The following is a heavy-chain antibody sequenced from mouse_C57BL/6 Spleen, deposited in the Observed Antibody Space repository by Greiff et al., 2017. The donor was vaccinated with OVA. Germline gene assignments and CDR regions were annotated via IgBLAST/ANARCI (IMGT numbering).Heavy chain of an antibody. CDR3: ARAPFITTVVPSEYFDV. D-gene: IGHD1-1*01. CDR1: GYTFTSYT. J-gene: IGHJ1*03. CDR2: INPSSGYT. Sequence: VQLQQSGAELARPGASVKMSCKASGYTFTSYTMPWVKQRPGQGLEWIGYINPSSGYTKYNHKFKDKATLTADKSSSTAYMQLSSLTSEDSAVYYCARAPFITTVVPSEYFDVWGTGTTVTVSS. V-gene: IGHV1-4*01.